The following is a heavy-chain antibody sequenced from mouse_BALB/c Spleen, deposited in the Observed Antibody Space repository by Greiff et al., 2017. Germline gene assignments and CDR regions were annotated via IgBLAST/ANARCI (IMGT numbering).Heavy chain of an antibody. CDR2: IRNKANGYTT. CDR3: ARDIYYGYDAMDY. V-gene: IGHV7-3*02. D-gene: IGHD1-2*01. J-gene: IGHJ4*01. CDR1: GFTFTDYY. Sequence: EVKLVESGGGLVQPGGSLRLSCATSGFTFTDYYMSWVRQPPGKALEWLGFIRNKANGYTTEYSASVKGRFTISRDNSQSILYLQMNTLRAEDSATYYCARDIYYGYDAMDYWGQGTSVTVSS.